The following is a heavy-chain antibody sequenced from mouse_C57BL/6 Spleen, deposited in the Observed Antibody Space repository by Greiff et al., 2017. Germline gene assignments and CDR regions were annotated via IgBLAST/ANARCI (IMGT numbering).Heavy chain of an antibody. CDR3: ARGDYDYDWLAY. CDR2: IDPSDSYT. D-gene: IGHD2-4*01. Sequence: QVQLQQPGAELVMPGASVKLSCKASGYTFTSYWMHWVKQRPGQGLEWIGEIDPSDSYTNYNQKFKGKSTLTVDKSSSTAYMQLSSLTSEDSAVYYCARGDYDYDWLAYWGQGTLVTVSA. CDR1: GYTFTSYW. V-gene: IGHV1-69*01. J-gene: IGHJ3*01.